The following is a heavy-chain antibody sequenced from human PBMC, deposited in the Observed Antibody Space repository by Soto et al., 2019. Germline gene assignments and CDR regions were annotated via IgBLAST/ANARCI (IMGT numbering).Heavy chain of an antibody. Sequence: SVKVSCKASGGTFSSYAISWVRQAPGQALEWTGGIIPIFGKANYAQKFQGRVTITADESTSKAYMELSSLRSEDTAVYYCATRRRHYDYAWGSYHIDYWGEGTQVTVSS. V-gene: IGHV1-69*13. D-gene: IGHD3-16*02. CDR3: ATRRRHYDYAWGSYHIDY. J-gene: IGHJ4*02. CDR2: IIPIFGKA. CDR1: GGTFSSYA.